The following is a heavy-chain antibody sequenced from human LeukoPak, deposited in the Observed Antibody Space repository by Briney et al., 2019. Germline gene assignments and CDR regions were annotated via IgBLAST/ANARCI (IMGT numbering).Heavy chain of an antibody. D-gene: IGHD3-10*01. J-gene: IGHJ4*02. CDR2: ISGSGGST. V-gene: IGHV3-23*01. CDR3: AKLPPSLLWFGELLIFDY. Sequence: GGSLRLSCAASGFTFSSYAMSWVRQAPGKGLEWVSAISGSGGSTYYADSVKGRFTISRDNSKNTLYLQTNSLRAEDTAVYYCAKLPPSLLWFGELLIFDYWGQGTLVTVSS. CDR1: GFTFSSYA.